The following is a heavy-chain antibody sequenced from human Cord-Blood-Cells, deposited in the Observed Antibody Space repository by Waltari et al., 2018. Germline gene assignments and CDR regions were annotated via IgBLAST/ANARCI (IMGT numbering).Heavy chain of an antibody. V-gene: IGHV4-34*01. CDR2: INHSGST. J-gene: IGHJ3*02. CDR1: GGSVRGSS. Sequence: QVQLQQWGAGLLKPSETLSLTCAVYGGSVRGSSWSWIRQPPGKGLEWIGEINHSGSTNYNPSLKSRVTISVDTSKNQFSLKLSSVTAADTAVYYCARPGYSSGWYDAFDIWGQGTMVTVSS. CDR3: ARPGYSSGWYDAFDI. D-gene: IGHD6-19*01.